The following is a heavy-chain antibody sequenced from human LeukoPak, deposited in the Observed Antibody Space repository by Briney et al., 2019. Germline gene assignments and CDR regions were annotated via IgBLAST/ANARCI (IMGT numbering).Heavy chain of an antibody. D-gene: IGHD6-19*01. J-gene: IGHJ4*02. CDR2: INHSGST. CDR1: GGSFSGYY. CDR3: AIPKRTFLGYSSGWYGY. Sequence: SETLSLTCAVYGGSFSGYYWSWIRQPPGKGLEWIGKINHSGSTNYNPSLKSRVTISVDTSKDQFSLKLSSVTAADTAVYYCAIPKRTFLGYSSGWYGYWGQGTLVTVSS. V-gene: IGHV4-34*01.